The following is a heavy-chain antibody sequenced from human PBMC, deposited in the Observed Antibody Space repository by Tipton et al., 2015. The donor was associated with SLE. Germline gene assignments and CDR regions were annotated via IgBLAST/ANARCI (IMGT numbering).Heavy chain of an antibody. V-gene: IGHV4-59*10. J-gene: IGHJ4*02. Sequence: TLSLTCVVYGGAFSGYYWSWIRQPPGKGLEWIGRIYPSGSTNYNPSLKSRVTMSVDTSKNQFSLKLSSVTAADTALYYCARDQTVAGTFDYWGQGTLVTVSS. CDR3: ARDQTVAGTFDY. CDR2: IYPSGST. CDR1: GGAFSGYY. D-gene: IGHD6-19*01.